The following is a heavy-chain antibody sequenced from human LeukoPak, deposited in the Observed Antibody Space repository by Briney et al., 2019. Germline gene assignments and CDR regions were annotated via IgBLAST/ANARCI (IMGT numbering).Heavy chain of an antibody. CDR1: GFTFSSYW. V-gene: IGHV3-7*01. Sequence: GGSLRLSCAASGFTFSSYWMSWVRQAPGKGLEWVANIKQDGSEKYYVDSVKGRFTISRDNSKNTLYLQMNSLRAEDTAVYYCATTKGGESIAARLGVDYWGQGTLVTVSS. J-gene: IGHJ4*02. CDR3: ATTKGGESIAARLGVDY. D-gene: IGHD6-6*01. CDR2: IKQDGSEK.